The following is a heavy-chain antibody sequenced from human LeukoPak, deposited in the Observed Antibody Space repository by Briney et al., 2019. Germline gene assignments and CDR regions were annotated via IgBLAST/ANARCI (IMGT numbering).Heavy chain of an antibody. J-gene: IGHJ6*02. D-gene: IGHD3-3*01. Sequence: SETLSLTCSVSGASIDSSSYHWDWIRQPPGKGLEWIGSIYHSGNTYYNPSLESRVTISVDTSKNQFSLKLSSVTAADTAVYYCATTTIFGVDDYYYYYGMDVWGQGTTVTVSS. CDR1: GASIDSSSYH. V-gene: IGHV4-39*01. CDR3: ATTTIFGVDDYYYYYGMDV. CDR2: IYHSGNT.